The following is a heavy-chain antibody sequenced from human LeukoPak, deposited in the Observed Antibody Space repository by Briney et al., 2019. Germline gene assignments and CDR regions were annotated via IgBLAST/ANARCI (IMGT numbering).Heavy chain of an antibody. D-gene: IGHD6-13*01. Sequence: SETLSLTCTVSGGSISSYYWSWIRQPAGKGLEWIGRIYTSGSTNYNPSLKSRVTMSVDTSKNQFSLKLSSVTAADTAVYYCAAHSSSYYPYYSYYAMDVWGQGTTVTVSS. CDR3: AAHSSSYYPYYSYYAMDV. V-gene: IGHV4-4*07. CDR1: GGSISSYY. CDR2: IYTSGST. J-gene: IGHJ6*02.